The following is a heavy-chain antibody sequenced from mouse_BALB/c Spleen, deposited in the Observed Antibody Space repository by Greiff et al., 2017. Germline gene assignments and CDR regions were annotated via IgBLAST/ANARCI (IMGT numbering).Heavy chain of an antibody. CDR3: ARASYDYVYAMDY. Sequence: DVQLVESGGGLVKPGGSLKLSCAASGFTFSDYYMYWVRQPPEKRLEWVATISDGGSYTYYPDSVKGRFTISRDNAKNNLYLQMSSLKSEDTAMYYCARASYDYVYAMDYWGQGTSVTVSS. J-gene: IGHJ4*01. D-gene: IGHD2-4*01. V-gene: IGHV5-4*02. CDR1: GFTFSDYY. CDR2: ISDGGSYT.